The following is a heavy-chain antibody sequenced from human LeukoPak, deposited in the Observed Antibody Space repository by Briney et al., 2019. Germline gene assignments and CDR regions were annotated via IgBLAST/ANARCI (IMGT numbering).Heavy chain of an antibody. V-gene: IGHV1-69*05. J-gene: IGHJ3*02. CDR3: ARLSGSYYVDI. D-gene: IGHD1-26*01. CDR1: GGTFSSYA. CDR2: FIPIFGTA. Sequence: ASVKVSCMASGGTFSSYAISWVRQAPGQGLEWWGGFIPIFGTANYAQKFQGRVTITTDESTSTAYMELSSLRSEDTAVYYCARLSGSYYVDIWGQGTMVTVSS.